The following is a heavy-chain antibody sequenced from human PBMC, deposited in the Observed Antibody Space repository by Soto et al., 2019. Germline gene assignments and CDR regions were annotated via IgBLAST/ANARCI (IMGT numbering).Heavy chain of an antibody. CDR3: PKVPPVIKSFDY. Sequence: VQLWDSGGGLVQPGGSLRLSCAASGFTFSHYAMNWVRQAPGKGLEWVTAISGSGGSTYYADSVKGRFTISRDNSRNTVFLQMNSLRTEDTAIYYCPKVPPVIKSFDYWGQGSLVTVSP. D-gene: IGHD2-21*01. J-gene: IGHJ4*02. CDR2: ISGSGGST. CDR1: GFTFSHYA. V-gene: IGHV3-23*01.